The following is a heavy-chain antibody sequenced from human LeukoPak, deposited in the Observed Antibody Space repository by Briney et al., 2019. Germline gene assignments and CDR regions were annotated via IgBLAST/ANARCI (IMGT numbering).Heavy chain of an antibody. V-gene: IGHV3-7*01. CDR2: IKQDGSEK. Sequence: PGGSLRLSCAASGFTFSNYWMGWVRQAPGKGLEWVANIKQDGSEKYYVDSMKGRFTISRDNAKNSLYLQMNNLRAEDTAVYYCVREEDNSGYYSVFLDYWGQGTLVTVSS. CDR1: GFTFSNYW. D-gene: IGHD3-22*01. J-gene: IGHJ4*02. CDR3: VREEDNSGYYSVFLDY.